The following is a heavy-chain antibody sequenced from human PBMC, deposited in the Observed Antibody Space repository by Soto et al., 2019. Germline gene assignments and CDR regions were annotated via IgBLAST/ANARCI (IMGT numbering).Heavy chain of an antibody. CDR2: ISWDGGST. V-gene: IGHV3-43*01. J-gene: IGHJ6*02. Sequence: GALRLSCAASGFTFDDYTMHWVRQAPGKGLEWVSLISWDGGSTYYADSVKGRFTISRDNSKNSLYLQMNSLRTEDTALYYCAKDMRRYYYYGMDVWGQGTTVTVSS. CDR1: GFTFDDYT. CDR3: AKDMRRYYYYGMDV.